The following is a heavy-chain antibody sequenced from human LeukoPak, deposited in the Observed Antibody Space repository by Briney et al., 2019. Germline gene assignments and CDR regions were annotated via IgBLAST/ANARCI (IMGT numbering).Heavy chain of an antibody. CDR1: GLTFDDYG. CDR2: INWNGGST. Sequence: GGSLRLSCAASGLTFDDYGMSWVRQAPGKGLQWVSGINWNGGSTGYADSVKGRFTISRDNAKNSLYLQMNSLRAEDTALYYCARGVIATRDAFDIWGQGTMVTVSS. V-gene: IGHV3-20*04. CDR3: ARGVIATRDAFDI. D-gene: IGHD2-21*01. J-gene: IGHJ3*02.